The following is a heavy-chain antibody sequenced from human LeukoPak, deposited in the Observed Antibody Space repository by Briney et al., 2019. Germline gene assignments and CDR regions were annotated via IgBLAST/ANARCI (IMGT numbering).Heavy chain of an antibody. CDR3: ARGVGATGNWFDP. V-gene: IGHV1-18*01. Sequence: ASVKVSCKASGYTFSSYGITWVRQAPGQGLEWMGWISAYNGNFNYAQKFQGRVTMTRDTSISTAYMELSRLRSDDTAVYYCARGVGATGNWFDPWGQGTLVTVSS. CDR2: ISAYNGNF. J-gene: IGHJ5*02. D-gene: IGHD1-26*01. CDR1: GYTFSSYG.